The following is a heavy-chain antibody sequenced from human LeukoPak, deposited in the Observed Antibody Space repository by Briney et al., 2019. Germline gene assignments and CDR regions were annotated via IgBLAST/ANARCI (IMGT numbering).Heavy chain of an antibody. V-gene: IGHV1-18*01. D-gene: IGHD2-2*01. Sequence: ASVKVSCKASGHTFTSYGISWVRQAPGQGLEWMGWISAYNGNTNYAQKLQGRVTMTTDTSTSTAYMELRSLRSDDTAVYYCARSLVVVPAAMTPNWFDPWGQGTLVTVSS. CDR3: ARSLVVVPAAMTPNWFDP. J-gene: IGHJ5*02. CDR1: GHTFTSYG. CDR2: ISAYNGNT.